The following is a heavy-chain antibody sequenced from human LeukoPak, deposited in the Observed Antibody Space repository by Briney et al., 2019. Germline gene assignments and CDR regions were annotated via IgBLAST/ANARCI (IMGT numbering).Heavy chain of an antibody. Sequence: PGGSLRLSCSASGFTFSNYAMHWVRQAPGKGPEYVSVISSNGGSTYYADSVKGRFTISRDNPKNTLYLQMSSLGAEDTAVYYCVKSGLGGNSVRYWYFDLWGRGTLVTVSS. V-gene: IGHV3-64D*09. J-gene: IGHJ2*01. CDR3: VKSGLGGNSVRYWYFDL. CDR2: ISSNGGST. D-gene: IGHD4-23*01. CDR1: GFTFSNYA.